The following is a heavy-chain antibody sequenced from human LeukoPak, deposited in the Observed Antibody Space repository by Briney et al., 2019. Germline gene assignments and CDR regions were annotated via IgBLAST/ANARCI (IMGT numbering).Heavy chain of an antibody. J-gene: IGHJ4*02. Sequence: GGSLRLSCAASGFTFSSYAMSWVRQAPGKGLEWVSAISGSGGSTYYADSVKGRFTISRDNSKNTLYLQMNSLRAEDTAVYYCAKHRSSPRTRYIDYWGQGTLVTVSS. V-gene: IGHV3-23*01. CDR3: AKHRSSPRTRYIDY. CDR1: GFTFSSYA. CDR2: ISGSGGST. D-gene: IGHD6-13*01.